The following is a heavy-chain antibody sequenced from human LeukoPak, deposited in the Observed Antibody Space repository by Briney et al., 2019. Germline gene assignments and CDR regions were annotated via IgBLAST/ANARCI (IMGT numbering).Heavy chain of an antibody. CDR1: GFTFSSYW. J-gene: IGHJ5*02. CDR3: ARERGSGSYHPFDP. V-gene: IGHV3-7*01. D-gene: IGHD3-10*01. CDR2: IKQDGTEK. Sequence: GGTLRLSCAVSGFTFSSYWMSWVRQPPAKGLEWVANIKQDGTEKYYVHSVTRRFTISRDNAKNSLYLQMHSLRAEDTAVYYCARERGSGSYHPFDPWGQGTQATVSS.